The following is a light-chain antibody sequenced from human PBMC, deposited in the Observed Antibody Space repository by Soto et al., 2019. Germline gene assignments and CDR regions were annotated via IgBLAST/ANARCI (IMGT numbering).Light chain of an antibody. J-gene: IGKJ2*01. CDR2: LGS. Sequence: DIVMTQSPLSLPVTPGEPASISCISSQSLLHSDGYKYLDWYLQRPGQSPQLLIYLGSLRAGVVPDRFSGSGSGTDFTLRISSVEAEDFGVYYCMQVSQAPPYSFGQGTRLEI. CDR3: MQVSQAPPYS. CDR1: QSLLHSDGYKY. V-gene: IGKV2-28*01.